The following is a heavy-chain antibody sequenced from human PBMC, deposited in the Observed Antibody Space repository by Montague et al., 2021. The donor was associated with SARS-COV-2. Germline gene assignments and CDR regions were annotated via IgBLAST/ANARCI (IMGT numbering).Heavy chain of an antibody. V-gene: IGHV3-66*02. CDR2: IYSGGST. CDR1: GLPVSSNS. J-gene: IGHJ6*02. D-gene: IGHD2-21*01. CDR3: SSDSYGMDV. Sequence: SLRLSCAASGLPVSSNSMRWVRQAPGKGLEWVSFIYSGGSTYYSDSVKGRFTIYRGNSKNTLHLQMNSLIDEDTAAYYCSSDSYGMDVWGQGTTVTVSS.